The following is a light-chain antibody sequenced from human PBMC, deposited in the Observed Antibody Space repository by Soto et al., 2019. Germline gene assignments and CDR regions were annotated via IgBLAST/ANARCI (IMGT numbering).Light chain of an antibody. CDR1: RSITSS. Sequence: EIVLTQSPGTLSLSPGERATLSCRASRSITSSVAWYQQIPGQAPRLLISDASTRATGIPARLSGSGSGTDFTLTISSLEPEDFAVYYCQQRSNWPTFGQGTKVDIK. J-gene: IGKJ1*01. CDR3: QQRSNWPT. CDR2: DAS. V-gene: IGKV3-11*01.